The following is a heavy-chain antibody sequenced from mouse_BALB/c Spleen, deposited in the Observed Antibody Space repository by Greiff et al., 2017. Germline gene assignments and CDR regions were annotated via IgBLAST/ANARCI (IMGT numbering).Heavy chain of an antibody. CDR3: ARSDYRGYAMDY. D-gene: IGHD2-12*01. CDR2: ISSGSSTI. Sequence: DVMLVESGGGLVQPGGSRKLSCAASGFTFSSFGMHWVRQAPEKGLEWVAYISSGSSTIYYADTVKGRFTISRDNPKNTLFLQMTSLRSEDTAMYYCARSDYRGYAMDYWGQGTSVTVSS. J-gene: IGHJ4*01. V-gene: IGHV5-17*02. CDR1: GFTFSSFG.